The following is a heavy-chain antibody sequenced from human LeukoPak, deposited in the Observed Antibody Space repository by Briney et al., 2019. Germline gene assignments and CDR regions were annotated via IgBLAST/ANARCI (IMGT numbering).Heavy chain of an antibody. Sequence: PGGSLRLSCAASGFTFSGSAMHWVRQASGKGLEWVGRIRSKANSYATACAASVKGRSTISRDDSKNTAYLQMNSLKTEDTAVYYCTRHPGDGYNRDYWGQGTLVTVSS. V-gene: IGHV3-73*01. CDR2: IRSKANSYAT. CDR3: TRHPGDGYNRDY. CDR1: GFTFSGSA. J-gene: IGHJ4*02. D-gene: IGHD5-24*01.